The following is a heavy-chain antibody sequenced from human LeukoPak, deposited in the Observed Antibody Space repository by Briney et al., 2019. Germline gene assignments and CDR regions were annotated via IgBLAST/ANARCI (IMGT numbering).Heavy chain of an antibody. CDR2: ISYDGSNK. CDR1: GFTFSSYA. CDR3: AREFRDILTGYYFDY. V-gene: IGHV3-30*04. J-gene: IGHJ4*02. Sequence: PGGSLRLSCAASGFTFSSYAMHWVRQAPGKGLEWVAVISYDGSNKYYADSVKGRFTISRDNYKNTLYLQMNSLRAEDTAVYYCAREFRDILTGYYFDYWGQGTLVTVSS. D-gene: IGHD3-9*01.